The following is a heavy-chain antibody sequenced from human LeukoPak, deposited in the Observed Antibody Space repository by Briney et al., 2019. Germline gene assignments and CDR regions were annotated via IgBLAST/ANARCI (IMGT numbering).Heavy chain of an antibody. CDR2: ISYSGET. CDR1: GGSIDNYC. J-gene: IGHJ4*02. CDR3: ARIRYSFIGY. V-gene: IGHV4-59*01. Sequence: PSESLSLTCTVAGGSIDNYCWTWVRQSPGKGVEWIGYISYSGETNDDPSLESRVTITIDTSKNRVSLKLTSVTTADTAVYYCARIRYSFIGYWGQGALVTVSS. D-gene: IGHD2-15*01.